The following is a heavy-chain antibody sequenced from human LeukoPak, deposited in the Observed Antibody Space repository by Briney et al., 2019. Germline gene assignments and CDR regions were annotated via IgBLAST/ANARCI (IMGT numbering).Heavy chain of an antibody. J-gene: IGHJ5*02. D-gene: IGHD6-13*01. V-gene: IGHV4-38-2*01. CDR2: INHSGST. Sequence: PSETLSLTCAVSGYSISSGYYWGWIRQPPGKGLEWIGEINHSGSTNYNPSLKSRVTISVDTSKNQFSLKLSSVTAADTAVYYCARGFPWWIPAIQQQLVPRWFDPWGQGTLVTVSS. CDR1: GYSISSGYY. CDR3: ARGFPWWIPAIQQQLVPRWFDP.